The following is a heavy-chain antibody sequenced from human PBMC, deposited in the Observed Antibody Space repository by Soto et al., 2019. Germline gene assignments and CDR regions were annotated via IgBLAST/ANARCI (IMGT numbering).Heavy chain of an antibody. CDR3: ASLHPYYDSSGYYYWFDP. Sequence: QVQLVQSGAEVKKPGFSVKVSCKASGGTFSSYAISWVRQAPGQGLEWMGGIIPIFGTANYAQKFQGRVTITADKSTSTAYMELSSLRSEDTAVYYCASLHPYYDSSGYYYWFDPWGQGTLVTVSS. D-gene: IGHD3-22*01. V-gene: IGHV1-69*06. CDR1: GGTFSSYA. J-gene: IGHJ5*02. CDR2: IIPIFGTA.